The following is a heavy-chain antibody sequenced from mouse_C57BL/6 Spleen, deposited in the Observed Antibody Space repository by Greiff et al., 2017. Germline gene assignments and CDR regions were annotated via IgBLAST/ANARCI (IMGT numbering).Heavy chain of an antibody. J-gene: IGHJ4*01. CDR3: ARGDYGSYAMDY. V-gene: IGHV3-1*01. D-gene: IGHD2-4*01. CDR2: ISYSGST. Sequence: EVKLVESGPGMVKPSQSLSLTCTVTGYSITSGYDWHWIRHFPGNKLEWMGYISYSGSTNYNPSLKSRISITHDTSKNHFFLKLNSVTTEDTATYYCARGDYGSYAMDYWGQGTSVTVSS. CDR1: GYSITSGYD.